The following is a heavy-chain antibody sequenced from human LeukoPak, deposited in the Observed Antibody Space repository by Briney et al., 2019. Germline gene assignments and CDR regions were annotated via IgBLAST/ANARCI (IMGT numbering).Heavy chain of an antibody. D-gene: IGHD1-26*01. J-gene: IGHJ4*02. Sequence: GGSLRLSCAASGFTFSSYAMRWVRQAPGKGLEWVSAISGSGGSTYYADSVKGRFTISRDNSKNTLYLQMNSLRAEDTAVYYCAKLLVGATGPFDYWGQGTLVTVSS. V-gene: IGHV3-23*01. CDR3: AKLLVGATGPFDY. CDR1: GFTFSSYA. CDR2: ISGSGGST.